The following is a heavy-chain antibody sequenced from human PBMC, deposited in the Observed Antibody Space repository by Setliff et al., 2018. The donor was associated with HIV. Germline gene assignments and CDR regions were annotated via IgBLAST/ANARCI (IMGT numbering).Heavy chain of an antibody. CDR3: ARQTATGTSATFDS. V-gene: IGHV4-4*07. CDR2: THASGTT. Sequence: PSETLSLTCTVSGGSISGDFWTWIRQPAGEGLEWIGRTHASGTTQCEPSLKNRCSMSIDTSKNQFSLKLSSVTAADMAVYYCARQTATGTSATFDSWGQGSLVTVSS. D-gene: IGHD2-21*02. CDR1: GGSISGDF. J-gene: IGHJ4*02.